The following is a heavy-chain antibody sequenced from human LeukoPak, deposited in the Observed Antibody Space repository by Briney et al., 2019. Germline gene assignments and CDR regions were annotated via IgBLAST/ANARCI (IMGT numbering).Heavy chain of an antibody. D-gene: IGHD3-9*01. V-gene: IGHV5-51*01. CDR2: IYPGDSDT. Sequence: GESLKISCKGSGYSFTSYWIGWVLQMPGKGLEWMGIIYPGDSDTRYSPSFQGQVTIAADKSISTAYLQWSSLKASDTAMYYCARHGPSLTGSPWYFDYWGQGTLVTVSS. CDR1: GYSFTSYW. J-gene: IGHJ4*02. CDR3: ARHGPSLTGSPWYFDY.